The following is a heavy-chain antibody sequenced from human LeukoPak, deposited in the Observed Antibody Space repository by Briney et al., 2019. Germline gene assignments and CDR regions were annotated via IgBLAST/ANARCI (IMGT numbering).Heavy chain of an antibody. CDR2: ISGDGEST. CDR1: GVTLRNYA. J-gene: IGHJ4*02. CDR3: AKDRDCSSTGCFVFAN. V-gene: IGHV3-23*01. Sequence: GGSLRLSCAASGVTLRNYAMTWIRQAPGKGLQWVSVISGDGESTYYADSVRGRFTISRDNSKNTMYLQMNNLRAEDTAIYYCAKDRDCSSTGCFVFANWGQGTLVTVSS. D-gene: IGHD2-2*01.